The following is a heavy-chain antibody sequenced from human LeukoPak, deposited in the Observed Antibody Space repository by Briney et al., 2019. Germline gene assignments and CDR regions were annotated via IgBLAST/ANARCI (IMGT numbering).Heavy chain of an antibody. CDR2: IIPILGIA. V-gene: IGHV1-69*10. J-gene: IGHJ5*02. D-gene: IGHD3-16*02. CDR1: GGTFSSYA. Sequence: GASVKVSCKASGGTFSSYAISWVRQAPGQGLEWMGGIIPILGIANYAQKFQGRVTITADKSTSTAYMELSSLRSEDTAVYYCARDSHDYVWGSYRYRWFDPWGQGTLVTVSS. CDR3: ARDSHDYVWGSYRYRWFDP.